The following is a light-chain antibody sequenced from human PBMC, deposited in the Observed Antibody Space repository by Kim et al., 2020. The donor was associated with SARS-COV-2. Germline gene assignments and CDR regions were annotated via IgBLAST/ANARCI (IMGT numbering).Light chain of an antibody. J-gene: IGKJ1*01. V-gene: IGKV3-20*01. CDR2: GAS. Sequence: EIVLTQSPGTLSLSPGERATLSCRASQSVYSNYLAWYLQKPGQAPRLLIYGASSRATGIPDRFSGSGSGTDFTLTINRLQPDDFAVYYCQQYGSSSTFGQGTKVDIK. CDR1: QSVYSNY. CDR3: QQYGSSST.